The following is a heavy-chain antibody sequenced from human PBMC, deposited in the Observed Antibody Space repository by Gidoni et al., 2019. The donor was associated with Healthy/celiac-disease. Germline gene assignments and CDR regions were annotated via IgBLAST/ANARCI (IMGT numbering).Heavy chain of an antibody. CDR1: GGSISSYY. CDR2: IYYSGST. J-gene: IGHJ5*02. D-gene: IGHD3-10*01. Sequence: QVQLQESGPGLVKPSETLSLTCTVSGGSISSYYWSWIRQPPGKGLEWIGYIYYSGSTNYNPSLKSRVTISVDTSKNQFSLKLSSVTAADTAVYYCARIAYSGLPFTWGQGTLVTVSS. CDR3: ARIAYSGLPFT. V-gene: IGHV4-59*01.